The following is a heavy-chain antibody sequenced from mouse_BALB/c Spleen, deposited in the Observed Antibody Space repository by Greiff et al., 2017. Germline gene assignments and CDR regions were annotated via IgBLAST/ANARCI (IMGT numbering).Heavy chain of an antibody. CDR2: IDPSNGGT. V-gene: IGHV14-3*02. CDR3: TSADYGSAWFAD. Sequence: EVQLQQSGAELVKPGASVKLSCTASGFNFKDYYMYWVKQRPEQGLEWIGKIDPSNGGTNFNAKFQGKATLTVDTSSSTAYMQLSSLTSEDAAVYYWTSADYGSAWFADWGEGTPVTVSA. CDR1: GFNFKDYY. D-gene: IGHD1-1*01. J-gene: IGHJ3*01.